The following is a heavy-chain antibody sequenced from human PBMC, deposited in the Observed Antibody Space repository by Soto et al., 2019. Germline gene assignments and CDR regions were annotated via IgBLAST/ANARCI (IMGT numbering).Heavy chain of an antibody. V-gene: IGHV3-23*01. Sequence: VQLRESGGSLVQPGGSLTLSCAASCFPFSSYAMSWVRQTPEGGLEWVAAISGGGNDRYYADFVPRRFTFSRDNSRNILSLHMNSLRADDTAMYFCARSLFMVARDSEPFDYRGQGTLVTVSS. J-gene: IGHJ4*02. CDR1: CFPFSSYA. D-gene: IGHD3-22*01. CDR3: ARSLFMVARDSEPFDY. CDR2: ISGGGNDR.